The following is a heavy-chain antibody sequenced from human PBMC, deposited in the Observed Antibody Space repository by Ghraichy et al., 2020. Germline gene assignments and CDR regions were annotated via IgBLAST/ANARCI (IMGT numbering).Heavy chain of an antibody. CDR1: GGSFSGYY. Sequence: SETLSLTCAVYGGSFSGYYWSWIRQPPGKGLEWIGEINHSGSTNYNPSLKSRVTISVDTSKNQFSLKLSSVTAADTAVYYCARGGGSGWYGLDYWGQGTLVTVSS. D-gene: IGHD6-19*01. CDR3: ARGGGSGWYGLDY. V-gene: IGHV4-34*01. J-gene: IGHJ4*02. CDR2: INHSGST.